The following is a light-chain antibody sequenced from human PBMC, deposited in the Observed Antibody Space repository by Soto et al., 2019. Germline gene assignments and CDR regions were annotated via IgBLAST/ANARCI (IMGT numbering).Light chain of an antibody. J-gene: IGLJ2*01. Sequence: HSALTQPASVSGSPGQSITISCTGPSSDVGGYNYVSWYQQHPGKAPKLIIYEVSNRPSGVSNRFSGSKSGNTASLTISGLQAEDEADYYCSSYTSSSVVFGGGTKLTVL. CDR1: SSDVGGYNY. CDR2: EVS. V-gene: IGLV2-14*01. CDR3: SSYTSSSVV.